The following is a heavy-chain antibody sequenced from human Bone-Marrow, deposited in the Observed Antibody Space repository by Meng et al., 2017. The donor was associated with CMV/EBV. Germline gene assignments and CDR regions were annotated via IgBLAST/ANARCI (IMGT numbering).Heavy chain of an antibody. Sequence: GGSLRLSCAASGFTFSSYYMHWVRQSPGKGLVWVSRINPDGMSTTYADSVKGRFTISSDNAKNTLYLQMSSLRAEDTAVYYCARVDYYDRSGYNNYYYDGMDVWGQGTTVTVSS. CDR1: GFTFSSYY. CDR3: ARVDYYDRSGYNNYYYDGMDV. V-gene: IGHV3-74*01. D-gene: IGHD3-22*01. J-gene: IGHJ6*02. CDR2: INPDGMST.